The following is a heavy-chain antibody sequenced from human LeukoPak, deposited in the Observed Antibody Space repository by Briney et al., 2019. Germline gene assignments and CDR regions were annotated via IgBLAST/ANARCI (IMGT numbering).Heavy chain of an antibody. CDR1: GFTFSSYA. D-gene: IGHD3-3*01. J-gene: IGHJ4*02. CDR2: ISYDGSNK. CDR3: ARPRSDTAVSNFDY. Sequence: GGSLRLSCAASGFTFSSYAMHWVRQAPGKGLEWVAVISYDGSNKYYADSVKGRFTISRDNSKNTLYLQMNSLRAEDTAVYYCARPRSDTAVSNFDYWGQGTLVTVSS. V-gene: IGHV3-30-3*01.